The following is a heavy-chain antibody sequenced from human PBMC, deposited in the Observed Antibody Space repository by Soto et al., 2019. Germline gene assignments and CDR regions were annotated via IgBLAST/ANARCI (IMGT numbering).Heavy chain of an antibody. Sequence: VQLVQSGAEVKKPGASVRISCKASGYTFISYPIHWVRQAPGQRLECMGWINPANGDTRYSQKFQGRVTITRDTSATTAYMDLNSLIPVDTSIYYCAKSGGLDYWGQGTPITVSS. CDR3: AKSGGLDY. D-gene: IGHD2-15*01. V-gene: IGHV1-3*01. CDR2: INPANGDT. CDR1: GYTFISYP. J-gene: IGHJ4*02.